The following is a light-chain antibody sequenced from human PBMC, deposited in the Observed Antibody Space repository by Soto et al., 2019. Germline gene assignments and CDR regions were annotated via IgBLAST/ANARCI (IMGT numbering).Light chain of an antibody. V-gene: IGKV1-5*01. CDR3: QQYNSYST. Sequence: DTQMTQSPSTLSASVGDRVSITCRASQSISAWLAWYQQKPGKAPRLLIYNASSLEIGVPSRFSGSGSGTEFTLTISSLQPDDFATYYYQQYNSYSTFGQGTKVDI. J-gene: IGKJ1*01. CDR2: NAS. CDR1: QSISAW.